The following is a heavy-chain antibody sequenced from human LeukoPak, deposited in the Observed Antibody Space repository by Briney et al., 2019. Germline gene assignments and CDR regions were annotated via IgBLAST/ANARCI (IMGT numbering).Heavy chain of an antibody. CDR3: ARDEDSAVATRVFDY. CDR1: GFTFSSYG. Sequence: PGRSLRLSCAASGFTFSSYGIHWVRQAPGKGLEWVAVIWYDGSNKYYADSVKGRFTISRDNSKNTLYLQMNSLRVEDTAVYYCARDEDSAVATRVFDYWGQGTLVTVSS. D-gene: IGHD5-18*01. CDR2: IWYDGSNK. V-gene: IGHV3-33*01. J-gene: IGHJ4*02.